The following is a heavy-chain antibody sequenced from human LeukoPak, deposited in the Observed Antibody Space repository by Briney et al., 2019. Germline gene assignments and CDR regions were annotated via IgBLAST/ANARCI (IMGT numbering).Heavy chain of an antibody. J-gene: IGHJ4*02. CDR3: ARAGHRKYYYDNAYDY. CDR1: GYTFTSYG. V-gene: IGHV1-18*01. D-gene: IGHD3-22*01. Sequence: ASVKVSCKASGYTFTSYGISWGRQAPGQGVEWMGWISAYNGNTNYAQKLQGRVTMTTHTSTSTAYMELRSLRSDDTAVYYCARAGHRKYYYDNAYDYWGRGTLVTVSS. CDR2: ISAYNGNT.